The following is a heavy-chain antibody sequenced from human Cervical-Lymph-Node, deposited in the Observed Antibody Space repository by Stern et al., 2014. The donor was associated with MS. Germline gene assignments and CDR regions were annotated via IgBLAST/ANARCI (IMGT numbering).Heavy chain of an antibody. CDR1: GYTFTGYY. CDR2: INPPSGGT. D-gene: IGHD3-10*01. V-gene: IGHV1-2*02. J-gene: IGHJ3*01. CDR3: ARKMRFDDVFDL. Sequence: QVQLVQSGAEVKKPGASVKVSCKSSGYTFTGYYINWLRQAPGQGLEWKGWINPPSGGTNYEQKFQGRVTLTRDTSISTAYIELTRLRSNDTAVYYCARKMRFDDVFDLWGQGAVVTVSS.